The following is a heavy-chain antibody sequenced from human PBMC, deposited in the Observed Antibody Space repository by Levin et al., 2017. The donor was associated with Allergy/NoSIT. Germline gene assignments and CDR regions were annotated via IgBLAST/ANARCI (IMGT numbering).Heavy chain of an antibody. CDR1: GGSISSYY. Sequence: SQTLSLTCTVSGGSISSYYWSWIRQPPGKGLEWIGYIYYSGSTKYNPSLKSRVIISVDTSKNQFSLKLSSMTAADTAVYYCARGPLGTMANDAFDIWGQGTMVTVSS. V-gene: IGHV4-59*01. J-gene: IGHJ3*02. CDR2: IYYSGST. CDR3: ARGPLGTMANDAFDI. D-gene: IGHD1/OR15-1a*01.